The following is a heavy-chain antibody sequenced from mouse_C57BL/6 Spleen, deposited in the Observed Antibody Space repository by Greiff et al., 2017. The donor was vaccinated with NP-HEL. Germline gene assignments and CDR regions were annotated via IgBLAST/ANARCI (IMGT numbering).Heavy chain of an antibody. CDR3: AREGPYDSNYGYAMDY. CDR2: ISSGGSYT. D-gene: IGHD2-5*01. Sequence: EVKLVESGGDLVKPGGSLKLSCAASGFTFSSYGMSWVRQTPDKRLEWVATISSGGSYTYYPDSVKGRFTISRDNAKNTLYLQMSSLKSEDTAMYYCAREGPYDSNYGYAMDYWGQGTSVTVSS. V-gene: IGHV5-6*01. CDR1: GFTFSSYG. J-gene: IGHJ4*01.